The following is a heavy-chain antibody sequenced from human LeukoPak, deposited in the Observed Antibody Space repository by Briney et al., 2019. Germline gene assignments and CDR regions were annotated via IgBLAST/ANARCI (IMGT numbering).Heavy chain of an antibody. V-gene: IGHV4-61*02. Sequence: SQTLSLTCTVSSASISSGSLYWNWIGQPAGRGLEWIGRVYTSGTTNYNPSLESRVTISVDSSRNHFSLKLSSVTAADTAVYYCARSPDYDSTGYDYWGQGTLVTVSS. CDR2: VYTSGTT. CDR3: ARSPDYDSTGYDY. CDR1: SASISSGSLY. J-gene: IGHJ4*02. D-gene: IGHD3-22*01.